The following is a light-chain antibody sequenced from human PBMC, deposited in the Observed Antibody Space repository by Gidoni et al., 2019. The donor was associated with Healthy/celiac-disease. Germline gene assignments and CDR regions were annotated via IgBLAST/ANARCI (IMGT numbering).Light chain of an antibody. Sequence: ELVMTHSPATLSVSPGERSTLSCRASQSVSINLAWYQQKPGQAPRLLIYGASTRATGIPARFSGSGSGTEFTLTISSLQSEDFAVYYCQQYNNWYTFGQGTKLEIK. CDR1: QSVSIN. CDR2: GAS. V-gene: IGKV3-15*01. CDR3: QQYNNWYT. J-gene: IGKJ2*01.